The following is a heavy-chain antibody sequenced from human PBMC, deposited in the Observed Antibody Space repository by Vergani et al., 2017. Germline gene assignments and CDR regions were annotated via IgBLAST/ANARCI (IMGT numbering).Heavy chain of an antibody. J-gene: IGHJ4*02. CDR1: GGSISSSSYY. CDR2: IYYSGST. CDR3: ARQGAYYDSSEGGY. D-gene: IGHD3-22*01. V-gene: IGHV4-39*07. Sequence: QVQLQESGPGLVKPSETLSLTCTVSGGSISSSSYYLGWIRQPPGKGLEWIGSIYYSGSTYYNPSLKSRVTISVDTSKNQFSLKLSSVTAADTAVYYCARQGAYYDSSEGGYWGQGTLVTVSS.